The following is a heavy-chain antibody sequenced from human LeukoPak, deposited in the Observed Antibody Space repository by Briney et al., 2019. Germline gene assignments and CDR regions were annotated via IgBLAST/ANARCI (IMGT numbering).Heavy chain of an antibody. CDR3: AKIMHPWVWFDS. Sequence: PGGSLRLSCAASGFTFSSYEMNWVRQAPGKGLEWVSYISSSGRTIYYADSVKGRFTISRDNAKNSLYLQMNSLRADDTAVYYCAKIMHPWVWFDSWGQGTLVTVSS. CDR2: ISSSGRTI. J-gene: IGHJ5*01. CDR1: GFTFSSYE. V-gene: IGHV3-48*03. D-gene: IGHD3-16*01.